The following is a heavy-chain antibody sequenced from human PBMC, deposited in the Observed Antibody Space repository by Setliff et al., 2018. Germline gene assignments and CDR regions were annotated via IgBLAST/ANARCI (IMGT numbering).Heavy chain of an antibody. CDR2: ISSANNYL. J-gene: IGHJ4*02. CDR1: GFAFASHN. Sequence: GGSLRLSCAASGFAFASHNMLWVRQAPGKGLEWVATISSANNYLVYADSVKGRFTISRDNAKNSVYLQMNSLRAEDTAIYYCATTRVWIPVLDSCGQGTLVTVSS. CDR3: ATTRVWIPVLDS. D-gene: IGHD5-18*01. V-gene: IGHV3-21*04.